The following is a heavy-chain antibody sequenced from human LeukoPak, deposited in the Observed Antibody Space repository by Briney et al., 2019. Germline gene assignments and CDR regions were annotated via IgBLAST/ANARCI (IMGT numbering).Heavy chain of an antibody. Sequence: SETLSLTCAVYGGSFSGYCWSWIRQPPGKGLEWIGEINHSGSTNYNPSLKSRVTISVDTSKNQFSLKLSSVTAADTAVYYCARGYDWGVFDYWGQGTLVTVSS. CDR2: INHSGST. CDR3: ARGYDWGVFDY. CDR1: GGSFSGYC. J-gene: IGHJ4*02. D-gene: IGHD3-16*01. V-gene: IGHV4-34*01.